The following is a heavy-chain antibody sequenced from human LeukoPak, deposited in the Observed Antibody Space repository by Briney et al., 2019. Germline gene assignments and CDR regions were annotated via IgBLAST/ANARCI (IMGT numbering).Heavy chain of an antibody. D-gene: IGHD3-10*01. CDR3: ARSDGYGLVGI. Sequence: SSETLSLTCTVSGGSISSSDSYWGWIRQPPGKGLEWIGNIYYSGTTNYNPSLQSRVTISVDTSKNHFSLKLGSVTAADTAVYYCARSDGYGLVGIWGQGTMITVSA. CDR2: IYYSGTT. V-gene: IGHV4-39*07. CDR1: GGSISSSDSY. J-gene: IGHJ3*02.